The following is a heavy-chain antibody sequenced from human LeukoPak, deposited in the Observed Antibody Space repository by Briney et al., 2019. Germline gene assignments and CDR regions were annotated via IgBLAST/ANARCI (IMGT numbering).Heavy chain of an antibody. CDR2: IIPIFGTA. D-gene: IGHD2-15*01. Sequence: SVKVSCKASGGTFSSYAISWVRQAPGQGLEWIGRIIPIFGTANYAQKSQGRVTITADKSTSTAYMELSSLRSEDTAVYYCARGGYCSGGSCYKPFDYWGQGTLVTVSS. CDR1: GGTFSSYA. CDR3: ARGGYCSGGSCYKPFDY. V-gene: IGHV1-69*06. J-gene: IGHJ4*02.